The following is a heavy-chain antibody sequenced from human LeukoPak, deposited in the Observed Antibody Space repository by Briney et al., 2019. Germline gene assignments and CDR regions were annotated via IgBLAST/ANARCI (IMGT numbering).Heavy chain of an antibody. CDR1: GFTFSSYG. Sequence: GGSLRLSCAASGFTFSSYGMHWVRQAPGKGLEWVAVIRYDGNNKYYADSVKGRFTISGDNSKNTLYLQMNSLRAEDTAVYYCARKKYSYSNYFDYWGQGTLVTVSS. J-gene: IGHJ4*02. CDR2: IRYDGNNK. V-gene: IGHV3-33*01. D-gene: IGHD5-18*01. CDR3: ARKKYSYSNYFDY.